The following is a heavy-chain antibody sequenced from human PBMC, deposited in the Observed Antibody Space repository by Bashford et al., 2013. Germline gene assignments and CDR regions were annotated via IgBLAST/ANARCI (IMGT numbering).Heavy chain of an antibody. V-gene: IGHV4-31*03. CDR3: ARGRYYDNSDYYRGVYYYGMGV. J-gene: IGHJ6*02. D-gene: IGHD3-22*01. CDR1: GDPISSGGRY. CDR2: IYHSGTT. Sequence: PISTLTGDPISSGGRYWTWIRHYPGKGLEWLGYIYHSGTTFYNPSLKGRVTISMDTSKNQFXLNLKSVTAADTAVYYCARGRYYDNSDYYRGVYYYGMGVVGPGGPRSPSP.